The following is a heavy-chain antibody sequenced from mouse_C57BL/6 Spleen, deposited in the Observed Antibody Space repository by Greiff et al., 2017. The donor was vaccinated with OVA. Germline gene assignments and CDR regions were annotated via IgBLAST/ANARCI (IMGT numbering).Heavy chain of an antibody. Sequence: QVQLQQPGAELVMPGASVKLSCKASGYTFPSYWMHWVKQRPGQGLEWIGEIDPSDSYTNYNQKFKGKSTLTVDKSSSTSYMQLSSLTSEDSAVYDCARVDAYPFDYWGQGTPPTVSS. CDR2: IDPSDSYT. J-gene: IGHJ2*01. D-gene: IGHD1-1*01. V-gene: IGHV1-69*01. CDR1: GYTFPSYW. CDR3: ARVDAYPFDY.